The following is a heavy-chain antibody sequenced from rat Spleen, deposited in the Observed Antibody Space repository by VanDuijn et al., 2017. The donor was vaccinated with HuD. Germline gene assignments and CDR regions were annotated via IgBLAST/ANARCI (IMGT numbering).Heavy chain of an antibody. J-gene: IGHJ2*01. CDR2: ISYDGSST. CDR3: AREQLIFDY. CDR1: GFTFSDYY. D-gene: IGHD1-10*01. V-gene: IGHV5-7*01. Sequence: EVQLVESGGGLVQPGRSLKLSCAASGFTFSDYYMAWVRQAPKKGLEWVASISYDGSSTNYRDSVKGRFTISRDNAKSTLYLQMDSLRSEDTATYYCAREQLIFDYWGQGVMVTVSS.